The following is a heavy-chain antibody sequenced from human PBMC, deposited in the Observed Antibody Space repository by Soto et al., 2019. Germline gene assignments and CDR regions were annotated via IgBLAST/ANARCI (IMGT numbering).Heavy chain of an antibody. D-gene: IGHD3-22*01. Sequence: PGGSLRLSCAASGFTVSSNYMSWVRQAPGKGLEWVSVIYSGGSTYYADSVKGRFTISRDNSKNTLYLQMNSLRAEDTAVYYCARGYYYDSSGLAFDIWGQGTMVTVSS. CDR2: IYSGGST. V-gene: IGHV3-53*01. CDR3: ARGYYYDSSGLAFDI. J-gene: IGHJ3*02. CDR1: GFTVSSNY.